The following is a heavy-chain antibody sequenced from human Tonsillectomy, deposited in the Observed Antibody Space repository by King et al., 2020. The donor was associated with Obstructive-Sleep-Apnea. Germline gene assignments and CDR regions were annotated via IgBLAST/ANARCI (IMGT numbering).Heavy chain of an antibody. V-gene: IGHV3-7*01. CDR1: EFTFSTYW. D-gene: IGHD3-22*01. J-gene: IGHJ3*01. CDR3: VRDMNYYDGSNYYDVFDV. Sequence: VQLVESGGGLVQPGGSLRLCCAASEFTFSTYWMLWVRQAPGKGLEWVANINQDGKTKYYVDSVKGRFTLSRSNAENSLYLQMTSLSAEDTAMYYCVRDMNYYDGSNYYDVFDVWGRGTMVTVSS. CDR2: INQDGKTK.